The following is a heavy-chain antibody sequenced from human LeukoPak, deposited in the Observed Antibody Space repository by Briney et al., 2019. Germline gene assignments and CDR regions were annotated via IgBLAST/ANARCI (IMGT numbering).Heavy chain of an antibody. V-gene: IGHV1-24*01. CDR2: FDPEDGET. D-gene: IGHD3-10*01. CDR3: AKEKNENYYGSGSYLYYYGMDV. J-gene: IGHJ6*02. CDR1: GYTLTELS. Sequence: ASVKVSCKVSGYTLTELSMHWVRQAPGKGLEWMGGFDPEDGETIYAQKFQGRVTMTEDTSTDTAYMELSSLRSEDTAVYYCAKEKNENYYGSGSYLYYYGMDVWGQGTTVTVSS.